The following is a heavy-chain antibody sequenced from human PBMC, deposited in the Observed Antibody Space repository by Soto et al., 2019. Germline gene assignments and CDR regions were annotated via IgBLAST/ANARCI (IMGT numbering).Heavy chain of an antibody. CDR2: IDPSGHST. D-gene: IGHD2-15*01. V-gene: IGHV1-46*01. CDR1: GYTVSSYY. J-gene: IGHJ3*02. CDR3: ASEGYCSGGSCYSGAFDI. Sequence: ASVKVSCKASGYTVSSYYMHWVRQAPGQGLEWMGIIDPSGHSTTYAQKFQGRVTMTRDKSTSTPYMELSSLRSEDTAVYYCASEGYCSGGSCYSGAFDIWGQGTMVTVSS.